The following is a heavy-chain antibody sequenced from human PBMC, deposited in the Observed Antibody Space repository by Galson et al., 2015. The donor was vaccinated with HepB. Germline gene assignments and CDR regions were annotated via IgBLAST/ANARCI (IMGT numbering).Heavy chain of an antibody. CDR2: ISYDGSNK. V-gene: IGHV3-30*18. CDR1: GFTFSSYG. CDR3: AKDLRYNILTGYGDY. D-gene: IGHD3-9*01. Sequence: SLRLSCAASGFTFSSYGMHWVRQAPGKGLEWVAVISYDGSNKYYADSVKGRFTISRDNSKNTLYLQMNSLRAEDTAVYYCAKDLRYNILTGYGDYWGQGTLVTVSS. J-gene: IGHJ4*02.